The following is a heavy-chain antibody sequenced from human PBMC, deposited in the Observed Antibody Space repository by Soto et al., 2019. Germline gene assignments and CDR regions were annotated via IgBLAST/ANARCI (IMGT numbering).Heavy chain of an antibody. J-gene: IGHJ4*02. CDR3: ARQTRGLRLGELSLQNLDY. V-gene: IGHV4-39*01. CDR1: GGSISSSSYY. Sequence: SETLSLTCTVSGGSISSSSYYWGWIRQPPGKGLEWIGSIYYSGSTYYNPSLKSRVTISVDTSKNQFSLKLSSVTAADTAVYYCARQTRGLRLGELSLQNLDYWGQGTLVTVSS. D-gene: IGHD3-16*02. CDR2: IYYSGST.